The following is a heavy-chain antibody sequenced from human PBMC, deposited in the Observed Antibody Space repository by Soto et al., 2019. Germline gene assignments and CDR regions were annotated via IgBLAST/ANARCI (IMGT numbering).Heavy chain of an antibody. CDR3: ARASGYLAHSPSVAYFDP. J-gene: IGHJ5*02. Sequence: QVQLVQSGTEVKKPGASLKVSCKASGYTSTNYGIAWVRQAPGQGLEWMGWISVYSGKTNYAQNVQVRLTMTTDTSTRTAYMELTNLRSDDTAVYYCARASGYLAHSPSVAYFDPWGQGTLVTVSS. CDR1: GYTSTNYG. V-gene: IGHV1-18*01. D-gene: IGHD6-25*01. CDR2: ISVYSGKT.